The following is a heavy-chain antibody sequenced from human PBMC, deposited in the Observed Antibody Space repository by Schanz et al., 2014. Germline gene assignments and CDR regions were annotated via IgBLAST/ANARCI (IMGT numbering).Heavy chain of an antibody. D-gene: IGHD3-10*01. Sequence: EVQLMESGGGLVKPGGSLRLSCAASTFTFSSDWMSWVRQAPGKGLEWLSYISDSGTYTNYADSVKGRFTISRDNAKNSLFLQMNSLRPEDTAVYYCARIGGSVFDYWAQGTLVTVSS. V-gene: IGHV3-21*05. CDR2: ISDSGTYT. CDR1: TFTFSSDW. J-gene: IGHJ4*02. CDR3: ARIGGSVFDY.